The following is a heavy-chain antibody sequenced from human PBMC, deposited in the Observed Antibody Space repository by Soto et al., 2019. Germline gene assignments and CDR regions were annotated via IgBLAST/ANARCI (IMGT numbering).Heavy chain of an antibody. Sequence: QVQLVESGGGVIQPGRSLRLSCAGSGFTFSRYAMHWVRQAPGKGLEWVAVISYDGSNTYYADSVKGRFTISRDNSKXXXXXXXXSXXXXXXXXXXXXKVGDYATLDYWGQGTLVTVSS. J-gene: IGHJ4*02. V-gene: IGHV3-30-3*01. CDR2: ISYDGSNT. CDR1: GFTFSRYA. D-gene: IGHD4-17*01. CDR3: XKVGDYATLDY.